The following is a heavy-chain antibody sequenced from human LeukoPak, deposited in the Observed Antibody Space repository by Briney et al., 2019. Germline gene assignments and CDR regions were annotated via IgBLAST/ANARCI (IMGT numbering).Heavy chain of an antibody. D-gene: IGHD3-22*01. Sequence: EASVKVSCKASGYTFTGYYMHWVRQAPGQGLEWMGWINPNSGGTNYAQKFQGRVTMTRDTSISTAYMELRRLRSDDTAVYYCARGSPYHFDNRHDVFDIWGQGTMVTVSS. V-gene: IGHV1-2*02. CDR2: INPNSGGT. J-gene: IGHJ3*02. CDR3: ARGSPYHFDNRHDVFDI. CDR1: GYTFTGYY.